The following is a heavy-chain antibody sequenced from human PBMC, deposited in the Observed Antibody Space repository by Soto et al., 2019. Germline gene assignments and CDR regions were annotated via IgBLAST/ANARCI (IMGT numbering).Heavy chain of an antibody. CDR3: AKDQRGYSYGYDYYYGMDV. J-gene: IGHJ6*02. Sequence: GGSLRLSCAASGFTFSSYAMSWVRQAPGKGLEWVSAISGSGGSTYYADSVKGRFTISRDNSKNTLYLQMNSLRAEDTAVYYCAKDQRGYSYGYDYYYGMDVWGQGTTVTVSS. CDR1: GFTFSSYA. CDR2: ISGSGGST. V-gene: IGHV3-23*01. D-gene: IGHD5-18*01.